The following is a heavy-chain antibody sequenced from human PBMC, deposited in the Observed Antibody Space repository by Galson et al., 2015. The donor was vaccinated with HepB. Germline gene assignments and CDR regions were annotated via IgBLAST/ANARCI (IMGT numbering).Heavy chain of an antibody. V-gene: IGHV3-33*01. Sequence: SLRLSCAASGFTFGSYGMHWVRQAPGKGLEWVAVIWYDGSNKYYADSVKGRFTISRDNPKNTLYLQMNSLRAEDTAVYYCAREQMATISDTQFDYWGQGTLVTVSS. J-gene: IGHJ4*02. D-gene: IGHD5-24*01. CDR3: AREQMATISDTQFDY. CDR2: IWYDGSNK. CDR1: GFTFGSYG.